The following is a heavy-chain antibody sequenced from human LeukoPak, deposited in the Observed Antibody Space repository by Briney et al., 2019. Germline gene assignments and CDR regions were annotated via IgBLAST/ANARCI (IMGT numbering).Heavy chain of an antibody. CDR3: ARGVPYDSWSGPHYSDY. Sequence: GGSLRLSCAASGFTFSSYAMSWVRQAPRKGLEWVSAISGSGGSTYYADSVKGRFTISRDSAKNSLYLQMNSLRAEDTAVYYCARGVPYDSWSGPHYSDYWGQGTLVTVSS. CDR2: ISGSGGST. J-gene: IGHJ4*02. D-gene: IGHD3-3*01. V-gene: IGHV3-23*01. CDR1: GFTFSSYA.